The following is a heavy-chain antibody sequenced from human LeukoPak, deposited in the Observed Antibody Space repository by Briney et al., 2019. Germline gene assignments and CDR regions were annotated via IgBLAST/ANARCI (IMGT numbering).Heavy chain of an antibody. J-gene: IGHJ4*02. CDR1: GSSISSSYY. V-gene: IGHV4-38-2*01. D-gene: IGHD5-24*01. CDR3: ARVNTVMATFDY. CDR2: ISHSGST. Sequence: SETLSPTCAVSGSSISSSYYGAWIRQPPGKGLEWIATISHSGSTYYNPSLKSRVTISVDMSQNQHSLRLNSVTVADTAVYFCARVNTVMATFDYWGQGTPVTVSS.